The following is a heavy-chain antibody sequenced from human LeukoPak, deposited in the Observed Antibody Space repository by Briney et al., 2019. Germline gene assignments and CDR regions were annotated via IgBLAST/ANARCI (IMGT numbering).Heavy chain of an antibody. V-gene: IGHV4-59*01. CDR2: IYSRGTT. Sequence: SETLSLTRTVSVDSLNIYFWTCIPQPPGKGLECLVYIYSRGTTAYNPSLPSRLTMSTDTSKNQFSLTLRSGTTADTAVYFCARVTRTHDAFDVWGQPIMVTVSS. J-gene: IGHJ3*01. D-gene: IGHD2-21*02. CDR3: ARVTRTHDAFDV. CDR1: VDSLNIYF.